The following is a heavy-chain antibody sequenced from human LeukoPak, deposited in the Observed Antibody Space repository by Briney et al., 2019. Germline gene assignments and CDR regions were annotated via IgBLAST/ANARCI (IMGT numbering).Heavy chain of an antibody. CDR3: ARDRFGSGPKGPSDAFDI. D-gene: IGHD3-3*01. J-gene: IGHJ3*02. CDR2: INPNSGGT. CDR1: GGTFSSYA. V-gene: IGHV1-2*02. Sequence: ASVKVSCKASGGTFSSYAISWVRQAPGQGLEWMGWINPNSGGTNYAQKFQGRVTMTRDTSISTAYMELSRLRSDDTAVYYCARDRFGSGPKGPSDAFDIWGQGTMVTVSS.